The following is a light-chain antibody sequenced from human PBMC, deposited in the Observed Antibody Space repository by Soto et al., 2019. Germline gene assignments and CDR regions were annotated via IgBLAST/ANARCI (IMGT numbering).Light chain of an antibody. J-gene: IGKJ1*01. CDR3: HQYGSSPAT. Sequence: EVVMRQSPATLSVSPGEGATLSCRASQGIGDTLAWYQHKPGQTPRLLIYDTSNRATGIPARFSGSGSGTDFTLTISRLEPEDFAVYYCHQYGSSPATFGQGTKVDIK. CDR1: QGIGDT. CDR2: DTS. V-gene: IGKV3-20*01.